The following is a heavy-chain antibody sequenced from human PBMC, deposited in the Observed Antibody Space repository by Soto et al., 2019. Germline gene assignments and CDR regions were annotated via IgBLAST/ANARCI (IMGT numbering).Heavy chain of an antibody. J-gene: IGHJ4*02. CDR3: TREYCGGDCVLDS. Sequence: ASVKVSCKASGYNFTSHYIQWVRQAPGQGLEWMGIINPYSESATYTQKFQGRLTMTRDTSSNTVFMELSSLRLEDTAVYYCTREYCGGDCVLDSWVQGTLVTVSS. CDR2: INPYSESA. D-gene: IGHD2-21*02. CDR1: GYNFTSHY. V-gene: IGHV1-46*01.